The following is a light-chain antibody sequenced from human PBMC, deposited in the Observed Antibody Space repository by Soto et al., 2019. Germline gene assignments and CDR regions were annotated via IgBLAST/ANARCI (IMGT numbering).Light chain of an antibody. CDR3: SSYTSSNTLVV. Sequence: QSALTQPASVSGSPGQSITISCTGTSSDVGGYNYVSWYQQHPGKAPKLMIYEVTKRPSGVSNRFSGSKSGNTASLTISGLQAEDETDYYCSSYTSSNTLVVFGGGTKVTVL. CDR2: EVT. V-gene: IGLV2-14*01. J-gene: IGLJ3*02. CDR1: SSDVGGYNY.